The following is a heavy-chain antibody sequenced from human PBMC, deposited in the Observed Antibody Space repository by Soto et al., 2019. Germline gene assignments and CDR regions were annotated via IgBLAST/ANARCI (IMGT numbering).Heavy chain of an antibody. CDR2: ISYDGSNK. Sequence: GGSLRLSCAASGFTFSSYGMHWVRQAPGKGLEWVAVISYDGSNKYYADSVKGRFTISRDNSKNTLYLQMNSLRAEDTAVYYCANSGSGYDYYYYYLLDVWGKGTTVTVSS. CDR3: ANSGSGYDYYYYYLLDV. J-gene: IGHJ6*03. V-gene: IGHV3-30*18. D-gene: IGHD5-12*01. CDR1: GFTFSSYG.